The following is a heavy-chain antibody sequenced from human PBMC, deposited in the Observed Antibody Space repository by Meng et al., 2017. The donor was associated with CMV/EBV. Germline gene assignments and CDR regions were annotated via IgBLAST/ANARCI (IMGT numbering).Heavy chain of an antibody. V-gene: IGHV4-34*01. D-gene: IGHD2-15*01. Sequence: QVQLQQWGEGLFKPSETLSLTCDVYGGSFSGYYWSWIRQPPGKGLEWIGEINHSGSTNYNPSLKSRVTISVDTSKNQFSLKLSSVTAADTAVYYCASSLTYPDYWGQGTLVTVSS. CDR1: GGSFSGYY. J-gene: IGHJ4*02. CDR3: ASSLTYPDY. CDR2: INHSGST.